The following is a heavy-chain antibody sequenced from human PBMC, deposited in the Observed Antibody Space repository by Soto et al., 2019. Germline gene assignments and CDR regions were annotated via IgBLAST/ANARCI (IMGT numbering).Heavy chain of an antibody. J-gene: IGHJ5*02. Sequence: ASVKISCKASGYTFTGYYMHWVRQAPGQGLEWMGWINPNSGGTNYAQKFQGRVTMTRDTSISTAYMELSRLRSDDTAVYYCARVILDIVVVPAAMDPWGQGTLVTVSS. CDR2: INPNSGGT. CDR3: ARVILDIVVVPAAMDP. V-gene: IGHV1-2*02. D-gene: IGHD2-2*01. CDR1: GYTFTGYY.